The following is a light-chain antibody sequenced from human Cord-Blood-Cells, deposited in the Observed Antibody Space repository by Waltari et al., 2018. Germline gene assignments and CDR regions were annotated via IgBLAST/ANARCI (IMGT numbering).Light chain of an antibody. CDR2: DAT. J-gene: IGKJ4*01. V-gene: IGKV3-11*01. CDR3: QQRSNWPLT. CDR1: QSVSSY. Sequence: EIVLTHSPATLCLSPGERATLSCRARQSVSSYLAWSQQKPGQSPRLRIYDATNSATGIPARFSGSGSGTDFTLTIRSLEPEDFAVYCCQQRSNWPLTFGGGTKVEIK.